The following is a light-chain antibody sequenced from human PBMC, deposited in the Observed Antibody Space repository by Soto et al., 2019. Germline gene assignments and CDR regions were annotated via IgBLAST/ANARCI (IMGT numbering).Light chain of an antibody. Sequence: EIVMTQSPATLSVSPGERATLSCRASQSVSSNLAWYQQKPGQAPRLLIYGASTRATGTPARFSGSGSGTEFTPTISSLQSEDFAVYYCQQYNNWWTFGQGTKVEIK. V-gene: IGKV3-15*01. CDR2: GAS. CDR1: QSVSSN. CDR3: QQYNNWWT. J-gene: IGKJ1*01.